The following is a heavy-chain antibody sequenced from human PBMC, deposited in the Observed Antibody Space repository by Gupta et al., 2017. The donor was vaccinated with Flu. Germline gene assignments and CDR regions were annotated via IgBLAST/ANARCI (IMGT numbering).Heavy chain of an antibody. D-gene: IGHD1-7*01. CDR3: ARESKANWSYVYSGMDV. Sequence: YYWAWIRQSPGEGLEWVGIIFHSGITYYNPSLKSRLTISVDLSNNQFSLKLSSVTAADKAVYYCARESKANWSYVYSGMDVWGQGAT. V-gene: IGHV4-39*02. J-gene: IGHJ6*02. CDR2: IFHSGIT. CDR1: YY.